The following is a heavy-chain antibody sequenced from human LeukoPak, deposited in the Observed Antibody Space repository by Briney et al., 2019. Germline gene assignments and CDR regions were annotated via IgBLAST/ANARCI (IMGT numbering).Heavy chain of an antibody. Sequence: SETLSLTCTVSGGSISSYYWSWIRQPPGKGLEGIGYFYYSGSTNYNPSLNSRVTISLDTSKNQFSLKLSSVPAADTAVYYCARDLKQQLVLGAFDIWGQGAMVTVSS. CDR1: GGSISSYY. J-gene: IGHJ3*02. V-gene: IGHV4-59*01. CDR2: FYYSGST. D-gene: IGHD6-13*01. CDR3: ARDLKQQLVLGAFDI.